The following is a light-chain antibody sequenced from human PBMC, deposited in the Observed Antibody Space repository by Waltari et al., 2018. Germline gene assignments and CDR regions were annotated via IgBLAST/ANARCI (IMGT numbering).Light chain of an antibody. J-gene: IGKJ1*01. CDR1: ERISRW. CDR3: QQYNTYPWT. CDR2: QAS. V-gene: IGKV1-5*03. Sequence: DIQMTQSLATVSASVGDRVTITCRASERISRWLAWYQQKPGMAPKLLIYQASSLEDGVPSRFSGSGFETEFSLSISSLQPEDFTTYYCQQYNTYPWTFGQGTKVEIK.